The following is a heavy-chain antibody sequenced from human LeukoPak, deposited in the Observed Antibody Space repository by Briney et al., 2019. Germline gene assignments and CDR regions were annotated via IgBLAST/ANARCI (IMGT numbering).Heavy chain of an antibody. V-gene: IGHV3-43*02. CDR1: GFTFDDYA. CDR3: ARGGGGHLEWLAVAAFDT. J-gene: IGHJ3*02. D-gene: IGHD3-3*01. CDR2: ISGDGGST. Sequence: GGSLRLSCAASGFTFDDYAMHWVRQAPGKGLEWVSLISGDGGSTYYADSVKGRFTISRDNSKNSLYLQMNSLRTEDTALYYWARGGGGHLEWLAVAAFDTWGQGTMVIVSS.